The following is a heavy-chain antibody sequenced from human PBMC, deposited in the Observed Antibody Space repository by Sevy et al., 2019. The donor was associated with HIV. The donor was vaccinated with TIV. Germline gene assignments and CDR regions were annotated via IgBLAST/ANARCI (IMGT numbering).Heavy chain of an antibody. D-gene: IGHD6-6*01. CDR3: TKEGAARWAPHYFYYGMDV. CDR1: GFPFNNYH. Sequence: GGSLRLSCAASGFPFNNYHMHWVRQAPGRGLEWVAGISDDGKRLHYVDSVKGRFTISRDNRKNILYLQMNSLRAEDTAVYFCTKEGAARWAPHYFYYGMDVWGKGTTVTVSS. J-gene: IGHJ6*04. V-gene: IGHV3-30*18. CDR2: ISDDGKRL.